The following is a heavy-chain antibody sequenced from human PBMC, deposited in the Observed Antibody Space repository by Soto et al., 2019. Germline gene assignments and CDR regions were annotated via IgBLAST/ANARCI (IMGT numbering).Heavy chain of an antibody. CDR3: ARQYYDYLWGSFDY. Sequence: GGSLRLSCAASGFTFRSYGMHWVRQAPGKGLEWVTVISYDGSNSYYGDSVKGRFTVSRDNSKNTLYLQMNSLRAEDTAMYYCARQYYDYLWGSFDYWGQGTLVTVSS. J-gene: IGHJ4*02. D-gene: IGHD3-16*01. CDR1: GFTFRSYG. CDR2: ISYDGSNS. V-gene: IGHV3-30*03.